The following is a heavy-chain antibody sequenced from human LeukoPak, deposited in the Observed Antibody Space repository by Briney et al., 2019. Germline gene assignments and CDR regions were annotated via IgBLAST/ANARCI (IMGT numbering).Heavy chain of an antibody. Sequence: GGSLRLSCAASGFTFTSYAMTWVRQAPGKGLEWVSVISNSGANTYFADSVKGRFTISRDNSKNTVYLQMNSLRAEDTALYYCAKNKDYSDYGRSVDYWGQGTLVTVSS. J-gene: IGHJ4*02. V-gene: IGHV3-23*01. D-gene: IGHD4-11*01. CDR1: GFTFTSYA. CDR3: AKNKDYSDYGRSVDY. CDR2: ISNSGANT.